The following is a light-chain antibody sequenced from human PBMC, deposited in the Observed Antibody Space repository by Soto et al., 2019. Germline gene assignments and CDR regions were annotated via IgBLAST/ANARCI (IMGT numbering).Light chain of an antibody. CDR2: GAS. CDR1: QSVSSSY. J-gene: IGKJ3*01. CDR3: QQYGSSPFT. Sequence: EIVLTQSPGTLSLSPGERATLSCRASQSVSSSYLAWYQQKPGQAPRLLIYGASSRATGIPDRFSGSGSGTDFTLTISRLEPEDFALYYYQQYGSSPFTFGPGTKVDIK. V-gene: IGKV3-20*01.